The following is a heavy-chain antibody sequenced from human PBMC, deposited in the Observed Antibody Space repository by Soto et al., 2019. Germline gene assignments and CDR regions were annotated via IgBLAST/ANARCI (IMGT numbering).Heavy chain of an antibody. CDR1: GGTFSSCA. CDR2: IIPIFGTA. J-gene: IGHJ6*02. D-gene: IGHD1-26*01. Sequence: SVKVSCKASGGTFSSCAISWVRQAPGQGLEWMGGIIPIFGTANYAQKFQGRVTITADESTSTAYMELSSLRSEDTAVYYCARWGGSRLAYQYYYYGMDVWGQGTTVTVSS. CDR3: ARWGGSRLAYQYYYYGMDV. V-gene: IGHV1-69*13.